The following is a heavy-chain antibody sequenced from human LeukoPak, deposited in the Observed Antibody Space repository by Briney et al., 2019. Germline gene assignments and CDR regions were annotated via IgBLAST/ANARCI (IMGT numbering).Heavy chain of an antibody. Sequence: ASVKVSCKASGYTFTSYYMHWVRQAPGQGLEWMGIINPSGGSTSYAQKFQGRVTMTRDMSTSTVYMELSSLRSEDTAVYYCARDRQGRYSSSSGWLYWGQGTLVTVSS. CDR1: GYTFTSYY. J-gene: IGHJ4*02. V-gene: IGHV1-46*01. CDR2: INPSGGST. D-gene: IGHD6-6*01. CDR3: ARDRQGRYSSSSGWLY.